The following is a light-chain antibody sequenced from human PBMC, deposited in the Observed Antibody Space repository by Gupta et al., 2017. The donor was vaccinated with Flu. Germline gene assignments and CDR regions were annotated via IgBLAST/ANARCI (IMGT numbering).Light chain of an antibody. J-gene: IGKJ4*01. CDR2: DAS. CDR1: QSVGSF. V-gene: IGKV3-11*01. Sequence: EIVLTQSPATLSLSPGERATLSCRASQSVGSFLAWYQQKPGQGPRLLIYDASNRATGISARFTGSGSGTDFTLTISSLEPEDFGVYYCQQRSDWLTFGGGTKVEIK. CDR3: QQRSDWLT.